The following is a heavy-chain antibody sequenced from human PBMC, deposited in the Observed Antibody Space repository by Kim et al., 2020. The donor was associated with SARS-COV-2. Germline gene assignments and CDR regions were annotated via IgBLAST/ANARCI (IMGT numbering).Heavy chain of an antibody. Sequence: VQGRFTISRDNSKNTLYLLMISLRAEDRAVYYCAREGYYDSGGSFDCWGQGTLVTVSS. J-gene: IGHJ4*02. CDR3: AREGYYDSGGSFDC. D-gene: IGHD3-22*01. V-gene: IGHV3-30*01.